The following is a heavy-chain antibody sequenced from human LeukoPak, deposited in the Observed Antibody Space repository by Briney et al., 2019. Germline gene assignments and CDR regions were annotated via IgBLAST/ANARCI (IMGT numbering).Heavy chain of an antibody. CDR2: INPNSGGT. D-gene: IGHD2-15*01. CDR3: ARDIVVVVAGTHQRGWFAG. CDR1: GYTFTGYY. J-gene: IGHJ5*02. Sequence: ASVKVSFKASGYTFTGYYMHWVRQAPGQGLEWMGWINPNSGGTNYAQKFQGRVTMTRDTSISTAYMELSRLRSDDTAVYYCARDIVVVVAGTHQRGWFAGCGQPTLVTVSS. V-gene: IGHV1-2*02.